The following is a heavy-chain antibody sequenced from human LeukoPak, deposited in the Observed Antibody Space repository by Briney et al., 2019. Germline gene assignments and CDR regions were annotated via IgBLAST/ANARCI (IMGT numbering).Heavy chain of an antibody. CDR3: AKDKEGRNYFDY. CDR1: GFTFSSYG. Sequence: PGGSLRLSCAASGFTFSSYGMHWVRQAPGKGLEWVAFIRCDGSNKYYADSVKGRFTISRDNSKNTLYLQMNSLRAEDTAVYYCAKDKEGRNYFDYWGQGTLVTVSS. CDR2: IRCDGSNK. V-gene: IGHV3-30*02. J-gene: IGHJ4*02.